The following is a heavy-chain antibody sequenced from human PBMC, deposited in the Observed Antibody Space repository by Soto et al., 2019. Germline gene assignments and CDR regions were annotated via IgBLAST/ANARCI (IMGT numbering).Heavy chain of an antibody. J-gene: IGHJ6*02. V-gene: IGHV3-53*01. Sequence: EVQLVESGGGLIQPGGSLRLSCAASGFTVSSNYMSWVRQAPGKGLEWVSVIYSGGSTYYADSVKGRFTISRDNSKNTXYLQMNSLRAEDTAVYYCAREPISGTSYYYYGMDVWGQGTTVTVSS. CDR2: IYSGGST. CDR1: GFTVSSNY. CDR3: AREPISGTSYYYYGMDV. D-gene: IGHD2-2*01.